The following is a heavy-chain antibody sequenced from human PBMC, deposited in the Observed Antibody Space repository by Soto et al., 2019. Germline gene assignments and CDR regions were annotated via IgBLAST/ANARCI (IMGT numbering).Heavy chain of an antibody. D-gene: IGHD5-12*01. J-gene: IGHJ6*02. Sequence: ASVKVSCKASGYTFTGYYMHWVRQAPGQGLEWMGWINPNSGGTNYAQKFQGRVTMTRDTSISTAYMELSRLRSDDTAVYCCARVPGYDSEGYYYYGMDVWGQGTTVTVSS. CDR3: ARVPGYDSEGYYYYGMDV. V-gene: IGHV1-2*02. CDR1: GYTFTGYY. CDR2: INPNSGGT.